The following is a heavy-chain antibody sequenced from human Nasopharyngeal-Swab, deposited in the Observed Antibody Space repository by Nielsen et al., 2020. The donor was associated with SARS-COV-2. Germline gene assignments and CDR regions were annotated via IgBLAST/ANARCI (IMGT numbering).Heavy chain of an antibody. D-gene: IGHD6-6*01. CDR2: IKQDGSEK. CDR1: GFTFSFYW. J-gene: IGHJ4*02. V-gene: IGHV3-7*01. CDR3: ARIDHSASSSGHLNS. Sequence: GESLKISCAASGFTFSFYWMTWVRQAPGKGLEWVANIKQDGSEKYYVDSVKGRFTISRDNAKSSLYLQMNSLRAEDTAVFYCARIDHSASSSGHLNSWGQGTLVTVSS.